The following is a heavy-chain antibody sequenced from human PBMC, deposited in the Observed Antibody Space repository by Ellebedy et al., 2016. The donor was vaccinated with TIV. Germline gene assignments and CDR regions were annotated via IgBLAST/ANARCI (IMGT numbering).Heavy chain of an antibody. J-gene: IGHJ4*02. Sequence: ASVKVSCKASGGTFSSYAISWVRQAPGQGLEWMGWISAYNGNTNYVQKLQGRVTMTTDTSTSTAYMELRSLRSDDTAVYYCARRDYDYGGNSFPDYWGQGTLVTVSS. V-gene: IGHV1-18*01. D-gene: IGHD4-23*01. CDR3: ARRDYDYGGNSFPDY. CDR2: ISAYNGNT. CDR1: GGTFSSYA.